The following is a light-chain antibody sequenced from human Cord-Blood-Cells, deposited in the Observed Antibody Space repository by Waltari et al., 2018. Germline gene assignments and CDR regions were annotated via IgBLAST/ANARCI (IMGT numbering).Light chain of an antibody. Sequence: EIVLTQSPATLSLSPGASATLSCRASQSVSSYLAWYQQKPGQAPRLLIYDASNRATGIPARFSGSGSVTDFTLTISSLEPEDFAVYYCQQRSNWPTFGGGTKVEIK. CDR3: QQRSNWPT. V-gene: IGKV3-11*01. J-gene: IGKJ4*01. CDR1: QSVSSY. CDR2: DAS.